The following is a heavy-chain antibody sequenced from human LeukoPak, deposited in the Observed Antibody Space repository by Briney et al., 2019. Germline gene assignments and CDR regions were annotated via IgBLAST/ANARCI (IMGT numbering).Heavy chain of an antibody. Sequence: SVKVSCKASGGTFSSYAISWVRQAPGQGLEWMGRIIPILGIANYAQKFQGRVTITADKSTSTAYMELSSLRSEDTAVYYCAKQTVVVAASSAFDIWGQGTMVTVSS. J-gene: IGHJ3*02. D-gene: IGHD2-15*01. V-gene: IGHV1-69*04. CDR3: AKQTVVVAASSAFDI. CDR1: GGTFSSYA. CDR2: IIPILGIA.